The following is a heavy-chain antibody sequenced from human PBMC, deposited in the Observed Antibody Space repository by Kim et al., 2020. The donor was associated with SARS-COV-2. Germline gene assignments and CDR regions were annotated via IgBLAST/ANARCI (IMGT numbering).Heavy chain of an antibody. D-gene: IGHD6-19*01. J-gene: IGHJ4*02. V-gene: IGHV3-64D*09. CDR3: VNGETNHSSGWYH. Sequence: YADSVKGRFTISRDNSKNTLYLQMSSLRAEDTAVYYCVNGETNHSSGWYHWGQGTLVTVSS.